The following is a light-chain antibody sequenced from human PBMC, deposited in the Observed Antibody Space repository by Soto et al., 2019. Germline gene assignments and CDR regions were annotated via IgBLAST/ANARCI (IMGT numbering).Light chain of an antibody. V-gene: IGKV3-15*01. J-gene: IGKJ1*01. CDR1: QSVNTN. CDR3: QQYNNWWT. CDR2: AAS. Sequence: IVMTQSPDTLSVSPGERATLSCRAGQSVNTNLAWYQQKPGQAPRLLIYAASTRATGIPARFSGSGSGTEFTLIISSLQSEDFAVYYCQQYNNWWTFGQGTKVEIK.